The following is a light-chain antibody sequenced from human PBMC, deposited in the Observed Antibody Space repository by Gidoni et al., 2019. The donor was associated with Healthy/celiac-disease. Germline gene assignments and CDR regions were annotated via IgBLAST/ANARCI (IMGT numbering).Light chain of an antibody. V-gene: IGKV3-15*01. CDR2: GAS. CDR1: QSVSST. CDR3: QQYNNWPPFT. Sequence: DIVITQSPATLSVSPGERATLSCRARQSVSSTLAWYQQKPGQAARLLIYGASSRATGIPARCSGSGAGTEFSITSSSLQYEDFAVLYCQQYNNWPPFTFGEGTKLEIK. J-gene: IGKJ2*01.